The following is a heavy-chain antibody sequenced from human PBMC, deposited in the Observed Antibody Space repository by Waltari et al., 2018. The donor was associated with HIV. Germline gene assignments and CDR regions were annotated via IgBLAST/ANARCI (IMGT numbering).Heavy chain of an antibody. CDR1: GYTFTGHY. CDR2: INPNSGGT. D-gene: IGHD3-22*01. CDR3: ARVPPGDYYDSSGYYWFDP. V-gene: IGHV1-2*02. J-gene: IGHJ5*02. Sequence: QVQLVQSGAEVKKPGASVKVSCKASGYTFTGHYMHWVRQAPGQGLEWMGWINPNSGGTNYAQKFQGRVTMTRDTSISTAYMELSRLRSDDTAVYYCARVPPGDYYDSSGYYWFDPWGQGTLVTVSS.